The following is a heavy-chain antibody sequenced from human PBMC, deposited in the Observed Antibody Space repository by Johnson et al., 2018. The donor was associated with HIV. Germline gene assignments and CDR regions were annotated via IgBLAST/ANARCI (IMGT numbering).Heavy chain of an antibody. V-gene: IGHV3-20*04. Sequence: VQLVESGGGLIQPGGSLRVSCAASGFTVSSNYMSWVRQVPGKGLEWVSGINWNGGSTNYADSVKGRFTISRDNAKNSLYLQMNSLRAEDTAVYYCTVRISMILALTRRDQDIWGQGTMVTVSS. CDR3: TVRISMILALTRRDQDI. CDR1: GFTVSSNY. CDR2: INWNGGST. D-gene: IGHD3-22*01. J-gene: IGHJ3*02.